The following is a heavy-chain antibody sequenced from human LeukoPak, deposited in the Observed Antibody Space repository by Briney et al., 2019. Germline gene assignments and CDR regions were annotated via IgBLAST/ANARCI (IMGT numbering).Heavy chain of an antibody. CDR2: ISHSGST. CDR1: GGSFSGYY. J-gene: IGHJ4*02. Sequence: SETLSLTCAVYGGSFSGYYWSWIRQPPGKGLEWIGEISHSGSTNYNPSLKSRVTISVDTSKNQFSLKLSSVTAADTAVYYCARGIVTYYDYVWGSYRHVYFDYWGQGTLVTVSS. V-gene: IGHV4-34*01. D-gene: IGHD3-16*02. CDR3: ARGIVTYYDYVWGSYRHVYFDY.